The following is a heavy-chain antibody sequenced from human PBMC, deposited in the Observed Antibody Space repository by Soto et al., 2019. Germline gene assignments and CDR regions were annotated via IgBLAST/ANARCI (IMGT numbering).Heavy chain of an antibody. CDR1: GFTFSSYA. Sequence: QVQLVESGGGVVQPGRSLRLSCAASGFTFSSYAMHWVRQAPGKGLEWVPVISYDGSNKYYADSVKGRFTIARDNSKNTLYRQMNRLRAEATAVYYCARDPTNTGSAVNWFDPWGQGTLVTDSS. CDR2: ISYDGSNK. J-gene: IGHJ5*02. D-gene: IGHD1-1*01. CDR3: ARDPTNTGSAVNWFDP. V-gene: IGHV3-30-3*01.